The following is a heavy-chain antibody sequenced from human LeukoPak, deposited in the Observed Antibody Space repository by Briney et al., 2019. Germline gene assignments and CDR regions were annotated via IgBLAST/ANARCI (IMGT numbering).Heavy chain of an antibody. CDR2: IIPIFDSA. Sequence: ASVKVSCKDSGDTFNSYEINWVRQPPGRGLERVGGIIPIFDSAKYAQKFQDRVTITADESSKTAYMELSSLTSEDTAIYYCARGVPATIRGGSNYFDFWGQGALGTVSS. CDR1: GDTFNSYE. D-gene: IGHD2-2*02. J-gene: IGHJ4*02. V-gene: IGHV1-69*01. CDR3: ARGVPATIRGGSNYFDF.